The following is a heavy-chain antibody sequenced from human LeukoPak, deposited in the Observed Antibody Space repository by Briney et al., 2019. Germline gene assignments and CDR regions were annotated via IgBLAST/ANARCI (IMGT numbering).Heavy chain of an antibody. V-gene: IGHV3-30-3*01. CDR2: ISYDGSNK. CDR1: GFTFSSYA. J-gene: IGHJ5*02. D-gene: IGHD5-24*01. Sequence: GGSLRLSCAASGFTFSSYAMHWVRQAPGKGLEWVAVISYDGSNKYYADSVKGRFTISRDNSKNTLYLQMNSLRAEGTAVYYCARVSMAEGYRDLPNWFDPWGQGTLVTVSS. CDR3: ARVSMAEGYRDLPNWFDP.